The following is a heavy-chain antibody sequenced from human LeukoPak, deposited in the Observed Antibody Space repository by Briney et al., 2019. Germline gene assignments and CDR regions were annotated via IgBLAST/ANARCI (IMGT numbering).Heavy chain of an antibody. V-gene: IGHV3-49*03. CDR1: GFTSGDYA. J-gene: IGHJ4*02. Sequence: PGGSLRLSCTASGFTSGDYAMSWFRQAPGKGLEWVGFIRSKAYGGTTEYAASVKGRFTISRDDSKSIAYLQMNSLKTEDTAVYYCTRPYYGSGSYYDYFDYWGQGTLVTVSS. CDR3: TRPYYGSGSYYDYFDY. D-gene: IGHD3-10*01. CDR2: IRSKAYGGTT.